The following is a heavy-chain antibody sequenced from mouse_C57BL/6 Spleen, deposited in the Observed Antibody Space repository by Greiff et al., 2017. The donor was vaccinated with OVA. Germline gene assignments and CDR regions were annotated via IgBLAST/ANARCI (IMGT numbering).Heavy chain of an antibody. CDR2: IDPSDSYT. CDR3: ARRGGNSFYAMDY. D-gene: IGHD2-1*01. V-gene: IGHV1-69*01. J-gene: IGHJ4*01. Sequence: VKLQQSGAELVMPGASVKLSCKASGYTFTSYWMHWVKQRPGQGLEWIGEIDPSDSYTNYNQKFKGKSTLTVDKSSSTAYMQLSSLTSEDSAVYYCARRGGNSFYAMDYWGQGTSVTVSS. CDR1: GYTFTSYW.